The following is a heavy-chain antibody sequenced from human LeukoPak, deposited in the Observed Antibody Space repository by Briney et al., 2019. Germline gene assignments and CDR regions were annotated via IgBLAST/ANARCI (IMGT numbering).Heavy chain of an antibody. Sequence: ASVKVSCKASGGTFSSYAISWVRQAPGQGLEWMGGIIPIFGTANYAQKFQGRVTITADKSTSTAYMELSSLRSEDTAVYYCARARGRLLWFGNWFDPWGQGTLVTVSS. CDR2: IIPIFGTA. V-gene: IGHV1-69*06. CDR1: GGTFSSYA. CDR3: ARARGRLLWFGNWFDP. D-gene: IGHD3-10*01. J-gene: IGHJ5*02.